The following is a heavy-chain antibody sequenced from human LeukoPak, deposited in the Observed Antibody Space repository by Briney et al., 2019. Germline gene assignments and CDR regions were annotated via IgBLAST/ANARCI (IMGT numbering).Heavy chain of an antibody. Sequence: SETLSLTCTVSGGSISSYYWTWIRQPPGKGLEWIGYIYYSGSTNYNPSLKSRVTISVDTSKNQFSLKLSSVTAADTALYYCARLPWDSGGYQLDYWGQGTLVTVSS. CDR2: IYYSGST. V-gene: IGHV4-59*08. CDR3: ARLPWDSGGYQLDY. CDR1: GGSISSYY. D-gene: IGHD3-22*01. J-gene: IGHJ4*02.